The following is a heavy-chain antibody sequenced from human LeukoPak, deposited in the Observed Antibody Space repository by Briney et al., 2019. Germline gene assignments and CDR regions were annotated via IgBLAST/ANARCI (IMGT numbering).Heavy chain of an antibody. CDR1: GYTFTSYA. V-gene: IGHV1-3*01. D-gene: IGHD4-17*01. J-gene: IGHJ4*02. Sequence: PWASVKVSCKASGYTFTSYAMHWVRPAPGQRLEWMGWINAGNGNTKYSQKFQGRVTITRDTSASTAYMELSSLRSEDTAVYYCARGDSTVRVPPRYWGQGTLVTVSS. CDR2: INAGNGNT. CDR3: ARGDSTVRVPPRY.